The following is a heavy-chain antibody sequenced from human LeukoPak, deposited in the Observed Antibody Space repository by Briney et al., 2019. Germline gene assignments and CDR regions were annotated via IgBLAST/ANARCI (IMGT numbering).Heavy chain of an antibody. CDR1: GGSISSGGYS. J-gene: IGHJ5*02. V-gene: IGHV4-30-2*01. CDR3: ARGDCSGGSCYFGWFDP. Sequence: SETLSLTCAVSGGSISSGGYSWSWIRQPPGKGLEWIGYIYHSGSTYYNPSLKSRVTISVDGSKNQFSLKLSSVTAADTAVYYCARGDCSGGSCYFGWFDPWGQGTLVTVSS. D-gene: IGHD2-15*01. CDR2: IYHSGST.